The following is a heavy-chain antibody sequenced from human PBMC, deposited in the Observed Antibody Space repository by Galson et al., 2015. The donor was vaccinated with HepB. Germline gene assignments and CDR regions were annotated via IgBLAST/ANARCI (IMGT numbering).Heavy chain of an antibody. Sequence: SLRLSCAASGFTFSSYAMSWVRQAPGKGLEWVSAISGSGGSTYYADSVKGRFTISRDNSKNTLYLQMNSLRAEDTALYYCARVPYYDILTGFGDYWGQGTLVTVSS. D-gene: IGHD3-9*01. CDR1: GFTFSSYA. CDR3: ARVPYYDILTGFGDY. V-gene: IGHV3-23*01. J-gene: IGHJ4*02. CDR2: ISGSGGST.